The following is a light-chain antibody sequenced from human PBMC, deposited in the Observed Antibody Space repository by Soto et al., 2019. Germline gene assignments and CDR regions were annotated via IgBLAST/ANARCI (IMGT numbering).Light chain of an antibody. CDR1: SSDIGGYNY. CDR3: SSYTSSTPLV. J-gene: IGLJ3*02. CDR2: DVS. V-gene: IGLV2-14*01. Sequence: QSALTQPASVSGSPGQSITISCTGTSSDIGGYNYVSWYQQHPSKAPKLMIYDVSNRPSGVSNRFSGSKSGNTASLTISGLQAEDEADYYCSSYTSSTPLVFGGGTKVTVL.